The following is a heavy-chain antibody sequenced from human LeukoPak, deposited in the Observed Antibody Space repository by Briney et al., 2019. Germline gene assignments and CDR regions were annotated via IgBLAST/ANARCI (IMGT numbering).Heavy chain of an antibody. CDR3: ARVLRSGGSADP. D-gene: IGHD2-15*01. V-gene: IGHV3-7*03. J-gene: IGHJ5*02. CDR1: GFSFSTYW. CDR2: IKQDGSEN. Sequence: GGSLKLSCVASGFSFSTYWMSWVRQAPGKGLEWVANIKQDGSENYYVDSVKGRFTISRDNAKNSLYLQMNSLRAEDTAVYYCARVLRSGGSADPWGQGTLVTVSS.